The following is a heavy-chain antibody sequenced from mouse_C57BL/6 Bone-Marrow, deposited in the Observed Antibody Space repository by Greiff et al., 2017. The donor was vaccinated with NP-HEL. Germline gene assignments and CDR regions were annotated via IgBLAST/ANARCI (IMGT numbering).Heavy chain of an antibody. Sequence: EVKLMESGGGLVQPKGSLKLSCAASGFSFNTYAMNWVRQAPGKGLEWVARIRSKSNNYATYYADSVKDRFTISRDDSESMLYLQMNNLKTEDTAMYYCVRHLSNYDAMDYWGQGTSVTVSS. CDR3: VRHLSNYDAMDY. CDR1: GFSFNTYA. CDR2: IRSKSNNYAT. D-gene: IGHD2-5*01. J-gene: IGHJ4*01. V-gene: IGHV10-1*01.